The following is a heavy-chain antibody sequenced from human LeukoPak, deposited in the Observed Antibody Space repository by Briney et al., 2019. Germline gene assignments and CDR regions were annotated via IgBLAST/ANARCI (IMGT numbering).Heavy chain of an antibody. CDR1: GFIVSSFE. V-gene: IGHV3-48*03. Sequence: GGSLRLSCGASGFIVSSFEMKWVRQAPGKGLEWVSYIDSASATRYYADSVKGRFTISRDNAKNSLYLQMNSLRAEDTAVYYCARVDFDYWGQGTLVTVSS. CDR3: ARVDFDY. J-gene: IGHJ4*02. CDR2: IDSASATR.